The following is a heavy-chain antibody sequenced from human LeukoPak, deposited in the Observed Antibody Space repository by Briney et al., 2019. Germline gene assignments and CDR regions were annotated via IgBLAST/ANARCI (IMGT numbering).Heavy chain of an antibody. V-gene: IGHV3-21*01. Sequence: GGSLRLSCAASGFTFSSYSMNWVRQAPGKGLEWVSSISSSNSYIYYADSVKGRFTISRDNAKNSLYLQMNSLRAEDTAVYYCARGTYIVGLPDAFDIWGQGTMVTVSS. D-gene: IGHD1-26*01. CDR3: ARGTYIVGLPDAFDI. CDR2: ISSSNSYI. CDR1: GFTFSSYS. J-gene: IGHJ3*02.